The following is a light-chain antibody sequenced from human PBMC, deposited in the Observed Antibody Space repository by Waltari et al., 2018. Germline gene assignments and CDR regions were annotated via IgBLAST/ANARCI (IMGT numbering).Light chain of an antibody. Sequence: DIQMTQSPSTLSAAVGDRVTITCRASQRISSWLAWYQQQPGNAPKLLIYEESNLQSGVPSRFSGSGSGTEFTLTISSLQPDDFATYFCQHYKNYPRTFGQGTKVEIK. V-gene: IGKV1-5*03. CDR3: QHYKNYPRT. CDR1: QRISSW. CDR2: EES. J-gene: IGKJ1*01.